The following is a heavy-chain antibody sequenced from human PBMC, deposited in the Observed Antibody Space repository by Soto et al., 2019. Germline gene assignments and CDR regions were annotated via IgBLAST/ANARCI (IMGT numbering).Heavy chain of an antibody. Sequence: SETLSLTCAVYGGSFSGYYWSWIRQPPGKGLEWIGEINHSGSTNYNPSLKSRVTISVDTSKNQFSLKLSSVTAADTAVYYCAKDRNYYDSRNWFDPWGQGTLVTVSS. V-gene: IGHV4-34*01. J-gene: IGHJ5*02. CDR1: GGSFSGYY. CDR3: AKDRNYYDSRNWFDP. CDR2: INHSGST. D-gene: IGHD3-22*01.